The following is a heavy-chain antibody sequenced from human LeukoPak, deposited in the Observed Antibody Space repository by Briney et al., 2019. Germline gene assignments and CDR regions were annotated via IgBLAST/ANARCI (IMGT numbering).Heavy chain of an antibody. J-gene: IGHJ4*02. V-gene: IGHV1-8*01. CDR3: ARVRITIFGVVTAFDY. Sequence: ASVKVSCKASDYTFTNYGITWVRQATGQGLEWMGWMNPNSGNTGYAQKFQGRVTITRNTSISTAYMELSSLRSEDTAVYYCARVRITIFGVVTAFDYWGQGTLVTVSS. CDR2: MNPNSGNT. D-gene: IGHD3-3*01. CDR1: DYTFTNYG.